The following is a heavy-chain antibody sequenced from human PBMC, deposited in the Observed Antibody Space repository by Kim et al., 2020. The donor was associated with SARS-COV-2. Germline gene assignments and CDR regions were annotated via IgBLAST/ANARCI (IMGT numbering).Heavy chain of an antibody. CDR3: ARELSLAEYFQH. V-gene: IGHV3-48*03. CDR1: GFTFSSYE. Sequence: GGSLRLSCAASGFTFSSYEMNWVRQAPGKGLEWVSYISSSGSTIYYADSVKGRFTISRDNAKNSLYLQMNSLRAEDTAVYYCARELSLAEYFQHWGQGTLVTVSS. CDR2: ISSSGSTI. J-gene: IGHJ1*01.